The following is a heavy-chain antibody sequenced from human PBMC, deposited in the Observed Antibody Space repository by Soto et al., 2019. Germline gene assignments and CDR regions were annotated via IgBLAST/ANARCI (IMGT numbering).Heavy chain of an antibody. V-gene: IGHV3-9*01. CDR1: GFSFDAYA. CDR3: AKAKYKDFWSGSSRLDY. CDR2: ISWNSDSV. Sequence: EVQLVESGGGMVQPGRSLRLSCAASGFSFDAYAIHWFRQAPGKGLEWDSGISWNSDSVAYADSVRCRFTISRDNAKNYLYLKMNSLRGEDTAFYYCAKAKYKDFWSGSSRLDYWCQGALVTVSS. D-gene: IGHD3-3*01. J-gene: IGHJ4*02.